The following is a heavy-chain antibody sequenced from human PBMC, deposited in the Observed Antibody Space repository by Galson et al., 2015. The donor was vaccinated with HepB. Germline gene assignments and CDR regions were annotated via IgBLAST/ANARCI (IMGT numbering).Heavy chain of an antibody. CDR2: ISYDGSIK. J-gene: IGHJ4*02. V-gene: IGHV3-30-3*01. CDR3: ARDSGGVFED. D-gene: IGHD2-8*02. Sequence: SLRLSCAASGFTFSSYAMHWVRRAPGKGLEWVAVISYDGSIKYYADSVKGRFTISRDNSKNTLYLQMSSLRAEDTAVYYCARDSGGVFEDWGQGTLVAGSA. CDR1: GFTFSSYA.